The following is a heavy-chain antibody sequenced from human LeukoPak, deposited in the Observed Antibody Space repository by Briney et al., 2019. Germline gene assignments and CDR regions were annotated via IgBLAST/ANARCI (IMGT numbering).Heavy chain of an antibody. J-gene: IGHJ4*02. V-gene: IGHV3-23*01. CDR1: GFTFSSYG. CDR2: ISGSGGST. CDR3: AKGALITMIVGG. D-gene: IGHD3-22*01. Sequence: GGSLRLPCAASGFTFSSYGMSWVRQAPGKGLEWVSAISGSGGSTYYADSVKGRFTISRDNSKNTLYLQMNSLRAEDTAVYYCAKGALITMIVGGWGQGTLVTVSS.